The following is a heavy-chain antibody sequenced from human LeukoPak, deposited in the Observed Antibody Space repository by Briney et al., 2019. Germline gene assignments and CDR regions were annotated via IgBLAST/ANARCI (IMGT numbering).Heavy chain of an antibody. V-gene: IGHV1-46*01. Sequence: ASVKVSCKASGYTFTSYGISWVRQAPGQGLEWMGIINPSGGSTSYAQKFQGRVTMTRDTSTSTVYMELSSLRSEDTAVYYCARFYDSSGSLEGDDYWGQGTLVTVSS. D-gene: IGHD3-22*01. CDR2: INPSGGST. CDR3: ARFYDSSGSLEGDDY. J-gene: IGHJ4*02. CDR1: GYTFTSYG.